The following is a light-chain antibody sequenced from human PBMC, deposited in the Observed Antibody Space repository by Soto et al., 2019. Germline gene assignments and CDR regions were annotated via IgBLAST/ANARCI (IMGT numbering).Light chain of an antibody. CDR2: DGS. CDR3: QQYKSLPVT. CDR1: QDITQY. V-gene: IGKV1-33*01. Sequence: DIQMTQSPSSLSASVGDRITITCQASQDITQYLNWYQQKPGKAPNLLIFDGSRLAAGVPSRFSASRFETYITCTISGLQPEDFPSYYCQQYKSLPVTFGGGTKVEIK. J-gene: IGKJ4*01.